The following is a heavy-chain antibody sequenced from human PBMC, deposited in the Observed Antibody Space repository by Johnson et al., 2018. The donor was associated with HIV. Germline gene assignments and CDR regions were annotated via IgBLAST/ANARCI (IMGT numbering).Heavy chain of an antibody. CDR3: ARDNVFIGAPNERAFDI. CDR1: GFTFSDYY. V-gene: IGHV3-11*04. D-gene: IGHD1-26*01. J-gene: IGHJ3*02. Sequence: QVQLVESGGGLVKPGGSLRLSCAASGFTFSDYYMSWIRQAPGKGLEWVSAISGSGGSTYYADSVKGRFTISRDNSKNTLYLQMNSLRGEDTAVYDCARDNVFIGAPNERAFDIWGQGTMVTVSS. CDR2: ISGSGGST.